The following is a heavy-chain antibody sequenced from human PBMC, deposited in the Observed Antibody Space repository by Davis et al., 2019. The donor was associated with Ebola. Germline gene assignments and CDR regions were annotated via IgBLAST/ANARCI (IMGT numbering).Heavy chain of an antibody. CDR1: GGFVSSGGYS. CDR2: YYYTGST. Sequence: MPSETLSLTCAVSGGFVSSGGYSWSWIRQPPGKGLEWIGYYYYTGSTYYNPSLKSRVTISIDTSKNQFSLKLSSVTAADTAVYYCARPFCYDSSGCWGQGTLVTVSS. V-gene: IGHV4-30-4*07. CDR3: ARPFCYDSSGC. D-gene: IGHD3-22*01. J-gene: IGHJ4*02.